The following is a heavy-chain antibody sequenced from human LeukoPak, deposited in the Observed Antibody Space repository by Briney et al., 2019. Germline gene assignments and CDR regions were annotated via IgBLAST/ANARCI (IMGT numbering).Heavy chain of an antibody. CDR3: ARREVVVAATHFDY. D-gene: IGHD2-15*01. CDR1: GGSISSSSYY. Sequence: SETLSLTCTVSGGSISSSSYYWGWLRQPPGKGLEWIGSIYYSGSTYYNPSLKSRVTISVDTSKNQFSLKLSSVTAADTAVYYCARREVVVAATHFDYWGQGTLVTVSS. CDR2: IYYSGST. J-gene: IGHJ4*02. V-gene: IGHV4-39*01.